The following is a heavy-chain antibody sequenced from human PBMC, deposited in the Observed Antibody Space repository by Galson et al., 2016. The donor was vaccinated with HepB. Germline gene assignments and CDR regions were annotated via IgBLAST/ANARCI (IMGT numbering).Heavy chain of an antibody. CDR1: GFTFSRYG. CDR2: ISYDGSRK. CDR3: AKEGEAYCGTDCSLDY. D-gene: IGHD2-21*02. V-gene: IGHV3-30*18. J-gene: IGHJ4*02. Sequence: SLRLSCAASGFTFSRYGMLCVRQAPGKGLQWVALISYDGSRKYYADSVKGRFTISRDNSKNTLFLQMSSLRAEDTAVYYCAKEGEAYCGTDCSLDYWGQGTLITVSS.